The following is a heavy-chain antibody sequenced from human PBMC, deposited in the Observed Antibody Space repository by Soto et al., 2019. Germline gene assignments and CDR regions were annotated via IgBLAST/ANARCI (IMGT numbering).Heavy chain of an antibody. D-gene: IGHD2-21*02. CDR2: VYHSGRT. V-gene: IGHV4-4*02. CDR1: GESIITSSW. CDR3: ARRIRVTRNCFDP. Sequence: PSETLSLTCVVSGESIITSSWWTWVRQSPGKGLEWIGEVYHSGRTDYNPSLKSRVTISVDKSKSQFSLQLTSVTAADTAVYFCARRIRVTRNCFDPWGQGTLVTVSS. J-gene: IGHJ5*02.